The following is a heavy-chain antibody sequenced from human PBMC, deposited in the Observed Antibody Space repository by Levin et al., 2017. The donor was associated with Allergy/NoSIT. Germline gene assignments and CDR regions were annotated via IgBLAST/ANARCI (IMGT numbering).Heavy chain of an antibody. CDR2: ISYDGSNK. V-gene: IGHV3-30*04. D-gene: IGHD5/OR15-5a*01. CDR1: GFTFSTYA. CDR3: ERDVYRYYYYYGMDV. J-gene: IGHJ6*02. Sequence: GGSLRLSCAASGFTFSTYAMHWVRQAPGKGLEWVAVISYDGSNKYYADSVKGRFTFSRDNSKNTLYLQMNSLRAEDTAVYYCERDVYRYYYYYGMDVWGQGTTVTVSS.